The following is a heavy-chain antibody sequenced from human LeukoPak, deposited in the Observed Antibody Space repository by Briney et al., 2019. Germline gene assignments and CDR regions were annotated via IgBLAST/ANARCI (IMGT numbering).Heavy chain of an antibody. Sequence: GGSLRLSCAASGFTFNNYGMHWVRQAPGKGLEYVSSIGPNGASTLYADSVKGRFTISRDNSKNALYLQLTSLRLEDTALYYCVKDLTGTWSFDYWGQGTLVIVSS. CDR2: IGPNGAST. CDR3: VKDLTGTWSFDY. J-gene: IGHJ4*02. D-gene: IGHD3-9*01. CDR1: GFTFNNYG. V-gene: IGHV3-64D*06.